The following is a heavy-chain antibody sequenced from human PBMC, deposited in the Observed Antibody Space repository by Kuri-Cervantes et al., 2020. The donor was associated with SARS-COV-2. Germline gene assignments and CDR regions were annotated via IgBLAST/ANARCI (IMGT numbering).Heavy chain of an antibody. CDR1: GGSISSGGYY. CDR2: IYYSGST. V-gene: IGHV4-31*11. J-gene: IGHJ3*02. CDR3: ARGGGLDAFDI. Sequence: SETLSLTCAVSGGSISSGGYYWSWIRQHPGKGLEWIGYIYYSGSTYYNPSLKSRVTISADTSKNQFSLKLSSVTAADTAVYYCARGGGLDAFDIWGQGTMVTVSS. D-gene: IGHD3-16*01.